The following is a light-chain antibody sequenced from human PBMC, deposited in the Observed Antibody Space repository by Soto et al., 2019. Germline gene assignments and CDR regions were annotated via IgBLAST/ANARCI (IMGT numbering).Light chain of an antibody. CDR3: QQYDRSAWT. J-gene: IGKJ1*01. Sequence: DIVLTQSPGTLSLSPGERATLSCRASQTVSSSFLAWYQQKPGQAPRLLIYGASTRATGIPDRFSGSGSGTDFTLTISSLEPEELAVYYCQQYDRSAWTFGQGTKVEVK. CDR2: GAS. CDR1: QTVSSSF. V-gene: IGKV3-20*01.